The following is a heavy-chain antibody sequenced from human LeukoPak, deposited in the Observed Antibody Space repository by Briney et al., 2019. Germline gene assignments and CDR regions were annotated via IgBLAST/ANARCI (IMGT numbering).Heavy chain of an antibody. D-gene: IGHD3-22*01. Sequence: SETLSLTCAVSGGSISSYYWSWIRQPPGKGLEWIGYIYYSGSTNYNPSLKSRVTISVDTSKNQFSLKLSSVTAADTAVYYCARHKDDSSGYYYSNDDYWGQGTLVTVSS. CDR2: IYYSGST. CDR1: GGSISSYY. V-gene: IGHV4-59*01. CDR3: ARHKDDSSGYYYSNDDY. J-gene: IGHJ4*02.